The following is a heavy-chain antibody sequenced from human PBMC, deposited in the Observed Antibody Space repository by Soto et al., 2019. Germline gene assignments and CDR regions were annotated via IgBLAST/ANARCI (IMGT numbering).Heavy chain of an antibody. J-gene: IGHJ4*02. Sequence: GWSLRLSCAASGFTFSSYAMHWVRQAPGKGLEWVAVISYDGSNKYYADSVKGRFTISRDNSKNTLHLQMNSLRAEDTAVYYCARAHDGYIAAAVDYWGQGTLVTVSS. CDR1: GFTFSSYA. CDR3: ARAHDGYIAAAVDY. V-gene: IGHV3-30-3*01. CDR2: ISYDGSNK. D-gene: IGHD6-13*01.